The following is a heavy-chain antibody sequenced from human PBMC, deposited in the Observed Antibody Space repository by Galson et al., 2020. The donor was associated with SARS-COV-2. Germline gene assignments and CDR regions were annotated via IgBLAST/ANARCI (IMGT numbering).Heavy chain of an antibody. V-gene: IGHV3-23*01. CDR2: ISGSGARA. Sequence: GESLKISCAASGFTFSSYAMNWVRQAPGKGLEWVSAISGSGARAYYADSVKGRFTTNRDNSQNTVYLHMNRLRADDTAVYYCAKEVVATLSPDYYYYYAMDVWGQGTTVTVSP. CDR1: GFTFSSYA. D-gene: IGHD5-12*01. J-gene: IGHJ6*01. CDR3: AKEVVATLSPDYYYYYAMDV.